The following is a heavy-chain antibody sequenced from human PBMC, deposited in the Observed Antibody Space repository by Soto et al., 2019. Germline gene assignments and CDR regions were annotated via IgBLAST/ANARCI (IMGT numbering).Heavy chain of an antibody. Sequence: QVQLVQSGAEVKKPGSSVKVSCKASGGTFSSYAISWVRQAPGQGLEWMGGIIPIFGTANYAQKFQGRVTITADESTRTAYMELSSLRSEATAVYYCARTSLSDYSPPYYYGMDVWGQGTTVTVSS. CDR2: IIPIFGTA. CDR3: ARTSLSDYSPPYYYGMDV. V-gene: IGHV1-69*01. J-gene: IGHJ6*02. CDR1: GGTFSSYA. D-gene: IGHD5-12*01.